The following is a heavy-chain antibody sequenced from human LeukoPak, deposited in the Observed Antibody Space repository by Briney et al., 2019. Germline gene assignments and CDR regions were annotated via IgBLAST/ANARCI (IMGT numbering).Heavy chain of an antibody. CDR2: INPKSGDT. J-gene: IGHJ4*02. CDR3: ARGTVVSRVAAAAY. V-gene: IGHV1-2*02. D-gene: IGHD3-22*01. CDR1: GYTFTDYY. Sequence: ASVKGSCKASGYTFTDYYIHWVRQAPGQGLERMGWINPKSGDTNSAQKFQGRITMTRDTSITTVYMELRRLRSDDTALFYCARGTVVSRVAAAAYWGQGSLVTVSA.